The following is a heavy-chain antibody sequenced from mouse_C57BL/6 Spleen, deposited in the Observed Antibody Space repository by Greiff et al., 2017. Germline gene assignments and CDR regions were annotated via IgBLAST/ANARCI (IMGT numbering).Heavy chain of an antibody. V-gene: IGHV1-42*01. CDR2: INPSTGGT. CDR3: ARWGCALDY. Sequence: VQLKQSGPELVKPGASVKISCKASGYSFTGYYMNWVKQSPEKSLEWIGEINPSTGGTTYNQKFKAKATMTVDKSSSTAYMQLKSLTSEDSAVYYCARWGCALDYWGQGTSVTVSS. J-gene: IGHJ4*01. CDR1: GYSFTGYY. D-gene: IGHD3-3*01.